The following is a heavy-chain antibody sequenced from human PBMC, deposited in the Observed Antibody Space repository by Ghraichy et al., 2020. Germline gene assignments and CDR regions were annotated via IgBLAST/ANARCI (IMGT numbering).Heavy chain of an antibody. CDR3: ARDEMDYDILTGYYPPLF. D-gene: IGHD3-9*01. CDR2: ISAYNGNT. V-gene: IGHV1-18*01. J-gene: IGHJ4*02. CDR1: GYTFTSYG. Sequence: ASVKVSCKASGYTFTSYGISWVRQAPGQGLEWMGWISAYNGNTNYAQKLQGRVTMTTDTSTSTAYMELRSLRSDDTAVYYCARDEMDYDILTGYYPPLFWGQGTLVTVSS.